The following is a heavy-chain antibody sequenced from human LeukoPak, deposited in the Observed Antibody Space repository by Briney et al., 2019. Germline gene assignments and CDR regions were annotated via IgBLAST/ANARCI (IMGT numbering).Heavy chain of an antibody. J-gene: IGHJ4*02. CDR3: TKLYSSSWYRTTYFDY. Sequence: GGSLRLSCAASGFTFSSYAMSWVRQAPGKGLEWVSAISGSGGSTYYADSVKGRFTISRDNSKNTLYLQMNSLRAEDTAVYYCTKLYSSSWYRTTYFDYWGQGTLVTVSS. V-gene: IGHV3-23*01. CDR1: GFTFSSYA. CDR2: ISGSGGST. D-gene: IGHD6-13*01.